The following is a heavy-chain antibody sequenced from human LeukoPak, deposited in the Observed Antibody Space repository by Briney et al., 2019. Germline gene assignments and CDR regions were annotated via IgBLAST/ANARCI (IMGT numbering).Heavy chain of an antibody. Sequence: ASVKVSSKASGDTFTSYNMHRVRQAPGQGLEWMGIIIPSAGGTTYAQQFQGRVTMTRDTSTSTAYMELRSLRSDDTAIYYCARDLYYYGSGSYYDVFDVWGQGTMVTVSS. V-gene: IGHV1-46*01. D-gene: IGHD3-10*01. CDR2: IIPSAGGT. CDR1: GDTFTSYN. CDR3: ARDLYYYGSGSYYDVFDV. J-gene: IGHJ3*01.